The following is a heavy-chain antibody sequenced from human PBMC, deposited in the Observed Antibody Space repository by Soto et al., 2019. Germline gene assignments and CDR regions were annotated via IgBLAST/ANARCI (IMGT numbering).Heavy chain of an antibody. CDR3: ARVLGYGDGDD. V-gene: IGHV1-69*12. CDR2: IIPIFGTA. J-gene: IGHJ4*02. CDR1: GGTFSSYA. Sequence: QVQLVQSGAEVKKPGSSVKVSCKASGGTFSSYAISWVRQAPGQGLEWMGGIIPIFGTANYAQKFQGRVTSAADEITSAADMELGRLSSEDTAVYYCARVLGYGDGDDWGQGTLVTVSS. D-gene: IGHD4-17*01.